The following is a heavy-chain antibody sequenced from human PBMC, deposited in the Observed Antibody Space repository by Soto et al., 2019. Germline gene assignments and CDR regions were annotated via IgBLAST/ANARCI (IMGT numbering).Heavy chain of an antibody. CDR1: GFTFSSYE. V-gene: IGHV3-48*03. D-gene: IGHD1-26*01. CDR2: ISSSGSTI. CDR3: ARVGIVGATRGAFDY. J-gene: IGHJ4*02. Sequence: HPGGSLRLSCAASGFTFSSYEMNWVRQAPGKGLEWVSYISSSGSTIYYADSVKGRFTISRDNAKNSLYLQMNSLRAEDTAVYYCARVGIVGATRGAFDYWGQGTLVTVSS.